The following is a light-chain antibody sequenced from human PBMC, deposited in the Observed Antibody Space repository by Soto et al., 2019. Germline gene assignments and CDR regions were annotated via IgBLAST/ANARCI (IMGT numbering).Light chain of an antibody. V-gene: IGKV1-5*03. CDR1: QSISSW. Sequence: DIQMTQSPSTLSASVGDSVTITCRASQSISSWLAWYQQKPGKAPKLLIYKASSLESGVPSRFSGSGSGSEFTLTISRLQPDDFATYYCQQYNSYPLFTFGPGTKVDIK. J-gene: IGKJ3*01. CDR3: QQYNSYPLFT. CDR2: KAS.